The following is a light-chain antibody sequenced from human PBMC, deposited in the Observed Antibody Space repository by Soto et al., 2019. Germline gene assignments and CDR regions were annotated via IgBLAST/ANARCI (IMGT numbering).Light chain of an antibody. J-gene: IGLJ1*01. CDR3: SSSTSGSTPFV. CDR2: EVS. V-gene: IGLV2-14*01. CDR1: SSDIGGSNS. Sequence: QSALAQPASVSGSPGQSITISCTGTSSDIGGSNSVSWYQQHPGKAPKLMISEVSNRPSGVSNRFSGSKSGNTASLTISGLQAEDEADYYCSSSTSGSTPFVFGAGTKVTVL.